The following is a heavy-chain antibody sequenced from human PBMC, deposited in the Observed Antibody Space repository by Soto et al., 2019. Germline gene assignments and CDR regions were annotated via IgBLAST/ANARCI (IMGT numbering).Heavy chain of an antibody. CDR2: ISHDKGNT. V-gene: IGHV1-18*01. J-gene: IGHJ6*02. CDR3: ARALGYSGYAGMDV. CDR1: GYTFTIYG. Sequence: QVQLVQSGGEVKKPGASVKVSCKASGYTFTIYGINWVRQARGKGLEWMGWISHDKGNTNYAQKLQGRDTMTTDTSTSTAYMELMSLRTDDTAVYYCARALGYSGYAGMDVWGQGTTVTVSS. D-gene: IGHD5-12*01.